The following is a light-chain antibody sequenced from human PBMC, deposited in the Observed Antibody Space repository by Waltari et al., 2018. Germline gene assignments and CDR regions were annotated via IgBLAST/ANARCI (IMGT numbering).Light chain of an antibody. J-gene: IGLJ1*01. CDR1: NSNIGAGYE. CDR3: QSYDTVLSAYV. CDR2: GNS. Sequence: LSCTGSNSNIGAGYEVHWYQHLPGTAPRLLIYGNSNRPSGVPDRFSGSKSGTSGSLAITGLQAEDEADYYCQSYDTVLSAYVFGPGTTVTVL. V-gene: IGLV1-40*01.